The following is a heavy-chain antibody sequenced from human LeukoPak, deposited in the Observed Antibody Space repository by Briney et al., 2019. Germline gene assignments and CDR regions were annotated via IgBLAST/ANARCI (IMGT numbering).Heavy chain of an antibody. V-gene: IGHV3-48*01. J-gene: IGHJ4*02. D-gene: IGHD4-11*01. CDR1: NFTFSDYP. CDR3: ARADSNNYKFLDY. Sequence: PGGSLRLSCEVSNFTFSDYPMNWVRQAPGRGLEWVSYINGDGTSIYYADSLKGRFTISRDNAKRSVYLQMTSLGVEDTAVYFCARADSNNYKFLDYWGPGTLVTVSS. CDR2: INGDGTSI.